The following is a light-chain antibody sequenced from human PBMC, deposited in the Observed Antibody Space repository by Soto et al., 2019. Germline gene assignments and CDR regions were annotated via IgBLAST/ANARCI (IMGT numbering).Light chain of an antibody. CDR3: QQYTSFSGT. V-gene: IGKV1-5*01. Sequence: DIQMTQSPSTLSASVGDRVTITCRASQSVSTWLAWYQQKPGKAPKLLIYDASSLESGVPSRFSGSGSGTEFTLTISSLQPDDFATYYCQQYTSFSGTFGQGTKV. CDR1: QSVSTW. J-gene: IGKJ1*01. CDR2: DAS.